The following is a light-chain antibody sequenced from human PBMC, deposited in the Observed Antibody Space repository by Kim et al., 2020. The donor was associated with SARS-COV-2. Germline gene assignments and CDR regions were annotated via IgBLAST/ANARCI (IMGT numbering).Light chain of an antibody. CDR2: DVD. CDR3: SSYTTTTTRV. CDR1: STNVGGYNY. V-gene: IGLV2-14*03. Sequence: QSALTHPASLSGSSRQSITIYCTGTSTNVGGYNYVPWYQQHPGKDSILMIFDVDTRLSGVSDRFSGSKSGNTASLIISGPQTEDEADYYCSSYTTTTTRVLGRGTQGTVL. J-gene: IGLJ3*02.